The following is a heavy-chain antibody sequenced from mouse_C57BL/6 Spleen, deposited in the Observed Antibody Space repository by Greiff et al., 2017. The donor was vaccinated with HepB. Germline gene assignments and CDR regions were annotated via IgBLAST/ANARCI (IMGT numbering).Heavy chain of an antibody. CDR2: IDPEDGDT. CDR3: TPYGNYPYYAMDY. D-gene: IGHD2-1*01. V-gene: IGHV14-1*01. Sequence: VQLQQSGAELVRPGASVKLSCTASGFNIKDYYMHWVKQRPEQGLEWIGRIDPEDGDTEYAPKFQGKATMTADTSSNTAYLQLSSLTSEDTAVYYCTPYGNYPYYAMDYWGQGTSLTVSS. CDR1: GFNIKDYY. J-gene: IGHJ4*01.